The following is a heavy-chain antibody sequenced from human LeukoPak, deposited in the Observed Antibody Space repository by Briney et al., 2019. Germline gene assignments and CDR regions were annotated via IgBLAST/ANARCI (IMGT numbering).Heavy chain of an antibody. CDR3: TTDAPYYYGSGSKTDAFDL. CDR2: IKSEVDGGTT. Sequence: KTGGSLRLSCAASGFTFSDAWMYWVRQAPGKGLEWVGRIKSEVDGGTTDYTAPVKGRFTISRDDSKDTLYLQMNSLKTEDTAVYYCTTDAPYYYGSGSKTDAFDLWGQGTRVTVSS. V-gene: IGHV3-15*01. CDR1: GFTFSDAW. J-gene: IGHJ3*01. D-gene: IGHD3-10*01.